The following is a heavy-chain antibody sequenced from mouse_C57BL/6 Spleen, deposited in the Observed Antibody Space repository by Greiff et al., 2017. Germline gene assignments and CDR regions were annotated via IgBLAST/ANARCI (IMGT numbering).Heavy chain of an antibody. V-gene: IGHV5-6*01. Sequence: VQLKESGGDLVKPGGSLKLSCAASGFTFSSYGMSWVRQTPDKRLEWVATISSGGSYTYYPDSVKGRFPISRDNAKNTLYLQMSSLKSEDTAMYYCARQPIYGNYLAYWGQGTLVTVSA. CDR3: ARQPIYGNYLAY. CDR1: GFTFSSYG. J-gene: IGHJ3*01. CDR2: ISSGGSYT. D-gene: IGHD2-1*01.